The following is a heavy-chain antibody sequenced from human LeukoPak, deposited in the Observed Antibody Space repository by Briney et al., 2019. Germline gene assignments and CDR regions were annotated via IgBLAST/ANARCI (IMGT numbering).Heavy chain of an antibody. CDR1: GFTFSSYA. Sequence: PGGSLRLSCAASGFTFSSYAMSWVRQAPGKGLEWVSAISGSGGSTYYADSVKGRFTISRDNSKNTLYMQMNSLRAEDTAVYYCAKGGSSGYYNDYWGQGTLVTVSS. J-gene: IGHJ4*02. CDR3: AKGGSSGYYNDY. D-gene: IGHD3-22*01. CDR2: ISGSGGST. V-gene: IGHV3-23*01.